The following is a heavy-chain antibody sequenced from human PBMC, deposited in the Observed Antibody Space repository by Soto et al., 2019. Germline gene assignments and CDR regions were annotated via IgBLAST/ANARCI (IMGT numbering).Heavy chain of an antibody. D-gene: IGHD3-22*01. CDR1: GGSISSYY. Sequence: SETLSLTCTVSGGSISSYYWSWIRQPPGKGLEWIGYIYYSGSTNYNPSLKSRVTMSVDASNNQFSLKLSSVTAADTAVYYCAREPLVVVRKGYGMDVWGQGTTVTVSS. CDR2: IYYSGST. CDR3: AREPLVVVRKGYGMDV. J-gene: IGHJ6*02. V-gene: IGHV4-59*12.